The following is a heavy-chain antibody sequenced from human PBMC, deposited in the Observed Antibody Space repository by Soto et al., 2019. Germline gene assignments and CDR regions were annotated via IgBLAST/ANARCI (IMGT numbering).Heavy chain of an antibody. CDR2: IKQDGSEK. Sequence: GSLRLSCAASGFTFSSYWMSWVRQAPGKGLEWVANIKQDGSEKYYVDSVKGRFTISRDNAKNSLYLQMNSLRAEDTAVYYCARVRLYYYGSGSYRNWFDPWGQGTLVTVSS. D-gene: IGHD3-10*01. CDR1: GFTFSSYW. V-gene: IGHV3-7*03. J-gene: IGHJ5*02. CDR3: ARVRLYYYGSGSYRNWFDP.